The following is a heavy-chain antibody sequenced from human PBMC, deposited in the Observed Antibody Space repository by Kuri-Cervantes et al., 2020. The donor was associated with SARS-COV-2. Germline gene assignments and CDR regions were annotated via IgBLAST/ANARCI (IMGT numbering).Heavy chain of an antibody. CDR3: ARDLAWGGYYMDV. CDR1: GYTFTGYY. D-gene: IGHD7-27*01. CDR2: INPNSGGT. J-gene: IGHJ6*03. Sequence: VKVSCQASGYTFTGYYMHWVRQAPGQGLEWMGWINPNSGGTNYAQKFQGRVTMTRDTSISTAYMELSRLRSDDTAVYYCARDLAWGGYYMDVWGKGTTVTVSS. V-gene: IGHV1-2*02.